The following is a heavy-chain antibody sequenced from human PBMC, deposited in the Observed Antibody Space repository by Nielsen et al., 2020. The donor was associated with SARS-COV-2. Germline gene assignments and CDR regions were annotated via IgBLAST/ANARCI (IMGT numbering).Heavy chain of an antibody. D-gene: IGHD3-3*01. CDR2: ISWNSGSI. J-gene: IGHJ3*02. V-gene: IGHV3-9*01. CDR1: GGSFSGYY. CDR3: ARESSDFWSGYYENDAFDI. Sequence: LSLTCAVYGGSFSGYYWTWVRRPPGKGLEWVSGISWNSGSIGYADSVKGRFTISRDNAKNSLYLQMNSLRAEDTAVYYCARESSDFWSGYYENDAFDIWGQGTMVTVSS.